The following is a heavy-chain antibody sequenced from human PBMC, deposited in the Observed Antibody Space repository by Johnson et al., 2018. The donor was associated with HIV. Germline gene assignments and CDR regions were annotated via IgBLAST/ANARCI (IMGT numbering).Heavy chain of an antibody. CDR1: GFTFSSYA. D-gene: IGHD1-20*01. V-gene: IGHV3-64*01. J-gene: IGHJ3*02. CDR3: ARECNWNDGYDAFDI. Sequence: VQLVESGGGVVQPGRSLRLSCAASGFTFSSYAMSWVRQAPGKGLEYVSAISSNGGSTYYANSVKGRFTISRDNSKNTLYLQMGSLRAEDMAVYYWARECNWNDGYDAFDIWGQGTMVTVSS. CDR2: ISSNGGST.